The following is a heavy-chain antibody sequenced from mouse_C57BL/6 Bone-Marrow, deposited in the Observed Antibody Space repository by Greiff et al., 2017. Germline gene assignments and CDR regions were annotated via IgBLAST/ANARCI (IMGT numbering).Heavy chain of an antibody. CDR3: ARFGFRAY. Sequence: QVQLQQPGAELVKPGASVKLSCKASGYTFTSYWMQWVKQRPGQGLEWIGEIDPSDSYTNYNQKFKGKATLTVYTSYSPAYLQLSSLTSEDSAVYYCARFGFRAYWGQGTLVTVSA. CDR2: IDPSDSYT. J-gene: IGHJ3*01. V-gene: IGHV1-50*01. CDR1: GYTFTSYW.